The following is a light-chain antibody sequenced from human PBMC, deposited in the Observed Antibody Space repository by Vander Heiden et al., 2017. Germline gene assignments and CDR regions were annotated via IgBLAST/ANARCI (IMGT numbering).Light chain of an antibody. J-gene: IGKJ2*01. CDR2: YAS. Sequence: EIVLTQSPDFQSVAPQEKVTITCRASENIGRSLHWYQQKPGHSPKLLIKYASQSFSGVPPRVSGGGSGTDFTLTINSLEAEDAATYYCHQSSSVPYSFGQGTKLDIK. CDR1: ENIGRS. CDR3: HQSSSVPYS. V-gene: IGKV6-21*01.